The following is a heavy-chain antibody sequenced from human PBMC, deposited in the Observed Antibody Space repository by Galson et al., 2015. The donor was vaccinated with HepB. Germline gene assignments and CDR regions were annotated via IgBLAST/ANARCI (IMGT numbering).Heavy chain of an antibody. J-gene: IGHJ6*02. CDR3: AKIEDYYGSGSGYYYDYGMDV. D-gene: IGHD3-10*01. CDR2: ISWDGEST. Sequence: SLRLSCAASGFTFDDYAMHWVRQAPGKGLEWVSVISWDGESTYYADSVKGRFTISRDNSKNSLYLQMDSLRVEDTALYYCAKIEDYYGSGSGYYYDYGMDVWGQGTTVTVSS. CDR1: GFTFDDYA. V-gene: IGHV3-43D*03.